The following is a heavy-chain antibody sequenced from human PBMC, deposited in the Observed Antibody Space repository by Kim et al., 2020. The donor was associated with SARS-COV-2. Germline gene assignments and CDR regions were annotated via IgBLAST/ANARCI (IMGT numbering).Heavy chain of an antibody. V-gene: IGHV3-15*01. CDR1: GFTFSNAW. J-gene: IGHJ6*02. Sequence: GGSLRLSCAASGFTFSNAWISWVRQAPGKGLEWVGRIKSKTDGGTTDYAAPVKGRFTISRDDSKNTLYLQMNRLKTEDTAVYYCTTDDPAPARGYYYGMDVWGQGTTVTVSS. CDR2: IKSKTDGGTT. CDR3: TTDDPAPARGYYYGMDV.